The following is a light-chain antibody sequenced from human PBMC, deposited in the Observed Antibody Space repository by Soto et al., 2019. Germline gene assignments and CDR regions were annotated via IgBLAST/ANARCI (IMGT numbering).Light chain of an antibody. CDR1: SSDVGGYNY. V-gene: IGLV2-11*01. CDR3: CSYAGSYTYYV. J-gene: IGLJ1*01. CDR2: DVS. Sequence: QSALTQPRSVSGSPGQSVTISCTGTSSDVGGYNYVSWYQQHPGKAPKPMIYDVSKRPSGVPDRFSGSKSGNTASLTISGLQAEDEADYFCCSYAGSYTYYVFGTG.